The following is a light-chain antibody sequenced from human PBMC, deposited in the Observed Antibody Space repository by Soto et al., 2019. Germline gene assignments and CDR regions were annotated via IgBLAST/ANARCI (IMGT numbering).Light chain of an antibody. CDR3: HQYNNWPRRLT. CDR1: QSVSSN. V-gene: IGKV3-15*01. CDR2: GAS. Sequence: EIVMTQSPATLSVSPGERATLSCRASQSVSSNLAWYQQKPGQAPRLLIYGASTRATGIPARFSGSGSGTEFTLTISSLQSEDFAVYYCHQYNNWPRRLTFGGGTKVEIK. J-gene: IGKJ4*01.